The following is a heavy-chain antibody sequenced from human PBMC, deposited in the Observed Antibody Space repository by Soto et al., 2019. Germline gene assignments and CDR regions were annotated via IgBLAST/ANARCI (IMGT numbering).Heavy chain of an antibody. Sequence: TSDTLSLTCAVYGGSFSGYYWSWIRQPPGKGLEWIGEINHSGSTNYNPSLKSRVTISVDTSKNQFSLKLSSVTAADTAVYYCARVPPKSSSWYYYGMDVWGQGTTVT. J-gene: IGHJ6*02. V-gene: IGHV4-34*01. CDR2: INHSGST. D-gene: IGHD6-13*01. CDR1: GGSFSGYY. CDR3: ARVPPKSSSWYYYGMDV.